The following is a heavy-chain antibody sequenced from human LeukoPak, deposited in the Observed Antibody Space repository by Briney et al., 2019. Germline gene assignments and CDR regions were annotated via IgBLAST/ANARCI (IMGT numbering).Heavy chain of an antibody. CDR2: ISGSGDNT. CDR3: AKGSYYDSGGYYYFDY. J-gene: IGHJ4*02. V-gene: IGHV3-23*01. D-gene: IGHD3-22*01. Sequence: GGSLRLSCAASGFTFSTYSMSWVRLAPGKGLEWVSGISGSGDNTYYADSVKGRFTISRDNSKNTLYLQMNSLRAEDTAVFYCAKGSYYDSGGYYYFDYWGQGTLVTVSS. CDR1: GFTFSTYS.